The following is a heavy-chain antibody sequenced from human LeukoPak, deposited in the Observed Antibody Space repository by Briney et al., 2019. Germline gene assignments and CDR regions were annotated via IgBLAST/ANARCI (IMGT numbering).Heavy chain of an antibody. Sequence: QPGGSLRLSCAASGFTVSNNYMRWVRQAPGKGLEWVSLIYSGGATFYADAVEGRFTISRDGSKNTLYLQMNSLRAEDTAVYYCARDPPAVAANTYGWGQGTLVTVSS. CDR1: GFTVSNNY. CDR2: IYSGGAT. CDR3: ARDPPAVAANTYG. V-gene: IGHV3-66*01. D-gene: IGHD6-6*01. J-gene: IGHJ4*02.